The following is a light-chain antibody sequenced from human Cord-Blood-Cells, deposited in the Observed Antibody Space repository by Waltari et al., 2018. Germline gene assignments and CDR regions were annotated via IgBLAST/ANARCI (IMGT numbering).Light chain of an antibody. CDR2: GAS. V-gene: IGKV3-15*01. CDR1: QGVSSN. Sequence: EIVMTQSPATLSVSPGERATLSCRASQGVSSNLAWYQQKPGQAPRLRIYGASTRATGIPARFSGSGSWTEFTLTISSLQSEDFAVYYCQQYNNWPPWTFGQGTKVEIK. CDR3: QQYNNWPPWT. J-gene: IGKJ1*01.